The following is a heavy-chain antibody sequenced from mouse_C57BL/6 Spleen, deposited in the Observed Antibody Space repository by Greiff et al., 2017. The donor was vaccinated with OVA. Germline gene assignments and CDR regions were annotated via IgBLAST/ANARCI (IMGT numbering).Heavy chain of an antibody. J-gene: IGHJ2*01. CDR1: GYTFTSYW. CDR3: ARTWGSCSFDY. Sequence: VQLQESGAELAKPGASVKLSCKASGYTFTSYWMHWVNQRPGQGLEWIGYINPSSGYTKYNQKFKDKATLTADKSSSTAYMPLSSLTYAVSAVYYCARTWGSCSFDYWGQGTTLTVSS. V-gene: IGHV1-7*01. CDR2: INPSSGYT.